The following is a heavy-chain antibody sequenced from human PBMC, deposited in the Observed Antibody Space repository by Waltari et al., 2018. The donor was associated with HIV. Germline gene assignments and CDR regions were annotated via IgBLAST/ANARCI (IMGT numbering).Heavy chain of an antibody. D-gene: IGHD6-6*01. CDR2: INPNSGGT. Sequence: QVQLVQSGAEVKTPGASVQVSCKASGYTFTGYYMHRVRQAPAQGLEWRGWINPNSGGTNYAQKFQGRVTMTRDTSISTAYMELSRLRSDDTAVYYCARGSPQIAARPDAAKGWFDPWGQGTLVTVSS. CDR3: ARGSPQIAARPDAAKGWFDP. CDR1: GYTFTGYY. J-gene: IGHJ5*02. V-gene: IGHV1-2*02.